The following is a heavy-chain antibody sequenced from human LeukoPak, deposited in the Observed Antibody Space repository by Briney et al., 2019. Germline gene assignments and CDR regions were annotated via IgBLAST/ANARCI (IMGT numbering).Heavy chain of an antibody. V-gene: IGHV4-34*01. Sequence: SETLSLTCAVYGGSFSGYYWSWIRQPPGKGLEWIGEINHSGSTNYNPSLKSRVTISVDTSKNQFSPKLSSVTAADTAVYYCARRYCSSTSCYSPYNWFDPWGQGTLVTVSS. CDR1: GGSFSGYY. J-gene: IGHJ5*02. CDR2: INHSGST. CDR3: ARRYCSSTSCYSPYNWFDP. D-gene: IGHD2-2*01.